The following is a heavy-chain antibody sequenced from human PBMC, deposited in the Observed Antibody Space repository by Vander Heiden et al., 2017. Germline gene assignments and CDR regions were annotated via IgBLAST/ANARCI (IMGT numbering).Heavy chain of an antibody. D-gene: IGHD3-3*01. J-gene: IGHJ6*02. V-gene: IGHV3-30-3*01. CDR3: AAWSRSPYYYYGIDV. CDR2: ITYDGSNK. Sequence: QVKLVEPGGRVVQLGRSLRRVCAASGLTFSSYDMHWCRQAPGKGLEWAAVITYDGSNKYSADSVKGRFTISRDNSKNTLYLQMNSLRAEDTAVYYCAAWSRSPYYYYGIDVWGQGTTVTVSS. CDR1: GLTFSSYD.